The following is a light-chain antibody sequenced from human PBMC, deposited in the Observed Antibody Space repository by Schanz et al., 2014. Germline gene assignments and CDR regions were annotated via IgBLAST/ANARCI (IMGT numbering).Light chain of an antibody. CDR1: SSDVGTYNL. V-gene: IGLV2-23*01. CDR2: EGT. Sequence: QSALTQPASVSGSPGQSITISCTGTSSDVGTYNLVSWYQQHPGKAPKVMIYEGTKRPSGVSNRFSGSKSGNTASLTISGLRAEDEANYYCCSYAGAGSNSVIFGGGTKLTVL. J-gene: IGLJ2*01. CDR3: CSYAGAGSNSVI.